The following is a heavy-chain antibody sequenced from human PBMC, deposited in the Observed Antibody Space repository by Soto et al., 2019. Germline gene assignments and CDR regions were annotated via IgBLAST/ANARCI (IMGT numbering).Heavy chain of an antibody. Sequence: EVQLVESGGGLVKPGGSLRLSCAASGFTSSNAWMSWVRQAPGKGLEWVGRIKSKTDGGTTDYAAPVKGRFTISRDDSKNTLYLQMHSLKTEDTAVYYCTTSSGKAAADHYYYYAMDVWGQGTTVTVSS. J-gene: IGHJ6*02. CDR2: IKSKTDGGTT. CDR3: TTSSGKAAADHYYYYAMDV. V-gene: IGHV3-15*01. D-gene: IGHD6-13*01. CDR1: GFTSSNAW.